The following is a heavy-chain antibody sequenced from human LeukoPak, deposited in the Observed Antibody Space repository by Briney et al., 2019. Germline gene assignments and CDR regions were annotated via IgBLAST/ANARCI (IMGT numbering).Heavy chain of an antibody. D-gene: IGHD2-2*01. CDR3: ASGYDPTYYGMDV. J-gene: IGHJ6*02. V-gene: IGHV3-74*01. CDR2: INSDGSST. Sequence: GGSLRLSCAASGFTFSSYWMHRVRQAPGKGLVWVSRINSDGSSTSYADSVKGRFTISRDNAKNTLYLQMNSLRAEDTAVYYCASGYDPTYYGMDVWGQGTTVTVSS. CDR1: GFTFSSYW.